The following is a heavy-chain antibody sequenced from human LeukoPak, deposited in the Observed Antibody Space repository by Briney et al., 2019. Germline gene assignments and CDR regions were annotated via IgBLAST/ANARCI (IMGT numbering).Heavy chain of an antibody. J-gene: IGHJ4*02. D-gene: IGHD3-22*01. Sequence: PGGSLRPSCAASGFTFDDYAMHWVRQAPGKGLEWVSGISWNSGSIGYVDSVKGRFTISRDNAKNSLYLQMNSLRAEDTALYYCAKANYYDSSGWIGYWGQGTLVTVSS. CDR1: GFTFDDYA. CDR3: AKANYYDSSGWIGY. V-gene: IGHV3-9*01. CDR2: ISWNSGSI.